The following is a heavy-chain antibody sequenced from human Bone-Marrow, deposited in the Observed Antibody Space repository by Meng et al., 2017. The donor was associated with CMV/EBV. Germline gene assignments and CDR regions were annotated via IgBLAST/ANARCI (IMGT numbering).Heavy chain of an antibody. CDR3: ARVRRYSGYDYGMDV. V-gene: IGHV3-48*03. Sequence: GESLKISCAASGFTFNSYQMNWVRQAPGKGLEWVSYISSSGSTIYYADSVKGRFTISRDNAKNSLYLQMNSLRAEDTAVYYCARVRRYSGYDYGMDVWGQGTTVTVSS. J-gene: IGHJ6*02. CDR2: ISSSGSTI. CDR1: GFTFNSYQ. D-gene: IGHD5-12*01.